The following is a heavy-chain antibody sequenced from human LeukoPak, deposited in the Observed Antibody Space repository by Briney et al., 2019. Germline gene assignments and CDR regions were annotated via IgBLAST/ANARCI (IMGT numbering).Heavy chain of an antibody. CDR3: ARGPYYSDSVTYSFDY. Sequence: SETLSLTCTVSGGSISTFYWSWIRQPPGKGLEWIGYIYYTGSTNYNSSLTSRVTISVDTSKNQFSLKLNSVTAADTAVYYCARGPYYSDSVTYSFDYWGQGALVTVSS. CDR1: GGSISTFY. V-gene: IGHV4-59*01. J-gene: IGHJ4*02. CDR2: IYYTGST. D-gene: IGHD3-22*01.